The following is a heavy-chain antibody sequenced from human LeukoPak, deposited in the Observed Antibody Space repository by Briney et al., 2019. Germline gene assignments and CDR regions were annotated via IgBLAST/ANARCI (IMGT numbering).Heavy chain of an antibody. CDR3: VRDVRRLQLSTYFFDF. D-gene: IGHD4-17*01. V-gene: IGHV1-18*01. CDR2: ISSHTGDT. J-gene: IGHJ4*02. Sequence: ASVKVSCKASGYVFTGYGISWVPQAPGQGLEWMGWISSHTGDTSYAQRFQDRVTMTTDTSTTTAYLDLRSLRFDDTAVYYCVRDVRRLQLSTYFFDFWGQGTLVSVSS. CDR1: GYVFTGYG.